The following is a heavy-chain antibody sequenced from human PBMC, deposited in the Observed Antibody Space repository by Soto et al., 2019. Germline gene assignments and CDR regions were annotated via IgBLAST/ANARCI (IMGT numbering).Heavy chain of an antibody. CDR2: ISGGGVPV. D-gene: IGHD1-1*01. V-gene: IGHV3-48*02. J-gene: IGHJ4*02. CDR3: VRGRANYYFDF. CDR1: GFTFSGYS. Sequence: GSLRLSCKASGFTFSGYSMDWVRQAPGKGLEWIAYISGGGVPVYYADSVKGRFTISRDNAKNSLYLQMNHLRDEDTAIYYCVRGRANYYFDFWGQGALVTVSS.